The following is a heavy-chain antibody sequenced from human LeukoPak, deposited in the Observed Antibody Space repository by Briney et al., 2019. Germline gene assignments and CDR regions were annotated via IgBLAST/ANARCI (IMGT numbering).Heavy chain of an antibody. CDR2: VDYSGST. V-gene: IGHV4-59*08. Sequence: SETLSLTCTVSGAPLNNYYRNWVRQPPGNELEWIGNVDYSGSTRYNPSLKSRATMSLDSSKNQFSLRLTSVTAADMAVYYCAMQVGIYGDYNNWFDPWGQGARVTVSS. D-gene: IGHD4-17*01. J-gene: IGHJ5*02. CDR3: AMQVGIYGDYNNWFDP. CDR1: GAPLNNYY.